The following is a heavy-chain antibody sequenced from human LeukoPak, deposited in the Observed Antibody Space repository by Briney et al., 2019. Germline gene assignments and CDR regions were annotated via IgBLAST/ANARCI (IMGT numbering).Heavy chain of an antibody. Sequence: ASVKVSCKASGGTFSSYAISWVRQAPGQGLEWMGRIIPILGIANYAQKFQGRVTITADKSTSTAYMELSSLRSEDTAAYYCASGDYGDYSGDPWGQGTLVTVSS. CDR2: IIPILGIA. CDR3: ASGDYGDYSGDP. J-gene: IGHJ5*02. V-gene: IGHV1-69*04. D-gene: IGHD4-17*01. CDR1: GGTFSSYA.